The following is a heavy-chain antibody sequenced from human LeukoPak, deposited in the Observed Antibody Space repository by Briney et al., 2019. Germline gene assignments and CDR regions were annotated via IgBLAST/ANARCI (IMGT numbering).Heavy chain of an antibody. CDR2: ISSGSTYI. CDR1: GFTFSDSY. J-gene: IGHJ5*02. Sequence: GGSLRLSCAASGFTFSDSYMSWIRQVPGKGLEWVSSISSGSTYIYNADSVKGRFTISRDNAKNSLFLLVNSLRAEDTAVYYCARDKTRPFRWFEPWGEGALVAVSS. D-gene: IGHD2/OR15-2a*01. V-gene: IGHV3-11*04. CDR3: ARDKTRPFRWFEP.